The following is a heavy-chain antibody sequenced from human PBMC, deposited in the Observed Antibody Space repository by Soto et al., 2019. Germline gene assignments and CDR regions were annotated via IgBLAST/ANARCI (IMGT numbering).Heavy chain of an antibody. J-gene: IGHJ5*02. V-gene: IGHV4-59*01. Sequence: SETLSLTCTVSGGSISSYYWSWIRQPPGKGLEWIGYIYYSGSTNYNPSLKSRVTISVDTSKNQFSLKLSSVTAADTAVYYCARGLKGGWFDPWGQRTLVTVSS. CDR1: GGSISSYY. D-gene: IGHD1-26*01. CDR2: IYYSGST. CDR3: ARGLKGGWFDP.